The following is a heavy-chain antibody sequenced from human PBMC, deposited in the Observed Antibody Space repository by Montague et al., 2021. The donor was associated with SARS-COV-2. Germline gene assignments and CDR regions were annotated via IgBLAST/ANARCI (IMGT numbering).Heavy chain of an antibody. J-gene: IGHJ4*02. V-gene: IGHV3-21*01. D-gene: IGHD5-12*01. Sequence: SLRLSCAASGFTFNSYSMNWGRQAPGKGLEWVSSISGTSTSIYYADSVKGRFTISRDNAKNSLYLQMNSLRAEDTAVYYCYSGYDFGYWGQGTLVTVSS. CDR3: YSGYDFGY. CDR1: GFTFNSYS. CDR2: ISGTSTSI.